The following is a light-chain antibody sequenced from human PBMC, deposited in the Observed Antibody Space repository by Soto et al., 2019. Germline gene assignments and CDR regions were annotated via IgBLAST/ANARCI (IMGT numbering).Light chain of an antibody. CDR2: EAS. CDR3: QQFNSYPIT. J-gene: IGKJ5*01. CDR1: QSISSW. V-gene: IGKV1-5*01. Sequence: DIQMTPSPSTLSASVVDRVTITCRASQSISSWLAWYQQKPGKAPKLLIYEASSLESGVPSRFSGSGSGTEFTLTIGGLQPDDFATYFCQQFNSYPITFGQGTRLEIK.